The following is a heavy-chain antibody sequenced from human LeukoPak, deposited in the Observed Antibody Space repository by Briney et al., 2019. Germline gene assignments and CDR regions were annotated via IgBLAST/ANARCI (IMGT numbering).Heavy chain of an antibody. CDR1: GFSLSTSGVS. Sequence: SGPTLVNPTQTLTLTCTFSGFSLSTSGVSVGWIRQPPGKALEWLALIYWNDDKRYSPSLKSRLTITKDTSKNQVVLTMTNMDPVDTAPYFCAHAPPSIVVVPGAMGPFDFWGQGTLVTVSS. D-gene: IGHD2-2*01. CDR3: AHAPPSIVVVPGAMGPFDF. CDR2: IYWNDDK. V-gene: IGHV2-5*01. J-gene: IGHJ4*02.